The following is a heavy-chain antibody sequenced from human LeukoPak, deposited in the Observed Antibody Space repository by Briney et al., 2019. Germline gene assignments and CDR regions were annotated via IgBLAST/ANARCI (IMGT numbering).Heavy chain of an antibody. CDR2: INHSGST. J-gene: IGHJ4*02. CDR1: GGSFSGYY. D-gene: IGHD3-3*01. V-gene: IGHV4-34*01. CDR3: AREVGYELSFDY. Sequence: PSETLSLTCAVYGGSFSGYYWSWIRQPPGKGLEWIGEINHSGSTNYNPSLKSRVTISVDTSKNQFSLKLSSVTAADTAVYYCAREVGYELSFDYWGQGTLVTVSS.